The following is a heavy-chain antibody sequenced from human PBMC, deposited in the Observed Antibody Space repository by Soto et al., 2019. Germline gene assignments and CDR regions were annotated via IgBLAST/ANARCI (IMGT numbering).Heavy chain of an antibody. Sequence: SETLSLTCTVSGGSISSSSYYWGWIRQPPGKGLEWIGSIYYSGSTYYNPSLKSRVTISVDTSKNQFSLKLSSVTAADTAVYYCARSYYDYIWGSYRSGTLDYWGQGTLVTVSS. D-gene: IGHD3-16*02. CDR1: GGSISSSSYY. CDR3: ARSYYDYIWGSYRSGTLDY. V-gene: IGHV4-39*01. CDR2: IYYSGST. J-gene: IGHJ4*02.